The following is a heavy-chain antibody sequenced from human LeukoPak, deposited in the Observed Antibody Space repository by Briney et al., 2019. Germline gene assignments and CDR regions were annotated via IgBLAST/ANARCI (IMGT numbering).Heavy chain of an antibody. CDR3: ARAQNSRRKTGTSWFDP. Sequence: PSETLSLTCTVSGGSISSSSYYWGWIRQPSGKGLEWIGSIYYSGSTYYNPSLKSRVTISVDTSKNQFSLKLSSVTAADTAVYYCARAQNSRRKTGTSWFDPWGQGTLVTVSS. CDR2: IYYSGST. CDR1: GGSISSSSYY. J-gene: IGHJ5*02. V-gene: IGHV4-39*07. D-gene: IGHD1-7*01.